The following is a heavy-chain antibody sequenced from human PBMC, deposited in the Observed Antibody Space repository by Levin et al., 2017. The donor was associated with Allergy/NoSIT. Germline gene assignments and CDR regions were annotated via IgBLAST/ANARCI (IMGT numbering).Heavy chain of an antibody. V-gene: IGHV3-74*01. J-gene: IGHJ4*02. CDR1: GFTFSSYW. Sequence: PSETLSLTCAASGFTFSSYWMHWVRQAPGKGLVWVSRINSDGSNKNYADSVKGRFTISRDNAKNTLYLQMNSLRAEDTAVYYCARALIVGATSGGDYWGQGILVTVSS. D-gene: IGHD1-26*01. CDR2: INSDGSNK. CDR3: ARALIVGATSGGDY.